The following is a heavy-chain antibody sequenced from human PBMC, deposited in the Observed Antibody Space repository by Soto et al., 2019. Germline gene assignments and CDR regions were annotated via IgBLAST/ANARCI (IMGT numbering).Heavy chain of an antibody. V-gene: IGHV3-48*02. CDR3: ARGPIYGDYHDDYYYGMDV. CDR1: GFTFSSYS. J-gene: IGHJ6*02. CDR2: ISSSSSTI. D-gene: IGHD4-17*01. Sequence: GGSLRLSCAASGFTFSSYSMNWVRQAPGKGLEWVSYISSSSSTIYYADSVKGRFTISRDNAKNSLYLQMNSLRDEDTAVYYCARGPIYGDYHDDYYYGMDVWGQGTTVTVSS.